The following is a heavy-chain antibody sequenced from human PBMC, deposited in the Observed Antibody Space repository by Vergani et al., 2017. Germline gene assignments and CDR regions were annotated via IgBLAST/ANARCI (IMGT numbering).Heavy chain of an antibody. CDR2: IIPQYGTA. V-gene: IGHV1-69*12. J-gene: IGHJ5*02. CDR1: GGTFNNYA. CDR3: ARGPSFTWVLFS. Sequence: QVQLVQSGAEVKKPGSSVKVSCKASGGTFNNYALSWVRQAPGQGPEWMGGIIPQYGTAHYSQKFQGRLTITADESTVSASMELSSLKSEDTAVYYCARGPSFTWVLFSWGQGILVTVSS. D-gene: IGHD2-21*01.